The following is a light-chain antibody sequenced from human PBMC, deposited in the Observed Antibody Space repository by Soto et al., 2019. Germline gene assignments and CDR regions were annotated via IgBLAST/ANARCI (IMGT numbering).Light chain of an antibody. CDR3: QQYGSSPLT. CDR1: QTVSSSY. Sequence: EIVLTQSPGTLSLSPGERATLSCRASQTVSSSYLAWYQQKPGQAPRLLIYGASRRATGSPDRFSGSGSGTDFTLNISRLEPEDFAVYYCQQYGSSPLTFGGGTKVEIK. V-gene: IGKV3-20*01. J-gene: IGKJ4*01. CDR2: GAS.